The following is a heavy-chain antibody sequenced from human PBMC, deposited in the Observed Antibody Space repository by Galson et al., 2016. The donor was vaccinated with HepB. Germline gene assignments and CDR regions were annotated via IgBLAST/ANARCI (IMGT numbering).Heavy chain of an antibody. D-gene: IGHD5-18*01. CDR2: ISTDGRTA. V-gene: IGHV3-74*01. CDR3: GAFRGDGSGYGEY. J-gene: IGHJ4*02. Sequence: SLRLSCAASGFTFSSYWMHWVRQAPGKGLVWVSRISTDGRTANQADSVKGRFTISRENARNTVYLQMNSLTAEDMAVYYCGAFRGDGSGYGEYWSQGTLVTVSS. CDR1: GFTFSSYW.